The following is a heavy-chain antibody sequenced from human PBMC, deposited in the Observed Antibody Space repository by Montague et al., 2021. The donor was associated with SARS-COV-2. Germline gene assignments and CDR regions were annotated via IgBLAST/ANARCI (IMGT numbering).Heavy chain of an antibody. CDR3: ARFPTSYYYDSKAAPATPDAFDI. D-gene: IGHD3-22*01. Sequence: SETLSLTCTVSGGSISSSSYYWGWIRQPPGKGLEWIGCIYYSGSTYYNPSLNSRVTISVYTTKNHLSLKLSSVTAADTAVYYCARFPTSYYYDSKAAPATPDAFDIWGQGTMVTVSS. J-gene: IGHJ3*02. V-gene: IGHV4-39*02. CDR2: IYYSGST. CDR1: GGSISSSSYY.